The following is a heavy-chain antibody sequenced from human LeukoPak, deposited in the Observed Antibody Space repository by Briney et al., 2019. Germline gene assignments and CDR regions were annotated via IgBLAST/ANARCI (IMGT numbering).Heavy chain of an antibody. CDR2: IYNSGST. D-gene: IGHD6-13*01. Sequence: SETLSLTCSVSGGSISSFYWSWIRQPAGKGLEWIGYIYNSGSTNYNPSLKSRVTISLDTSKNQFSLKLSSVTAADTAVYYCARSSWYTQYYYYYYMDVWGKGTTVTVSS. V-gene: IGHV4-59*12. CDR3: ARSSWYTQYYYYYYMDV. CDR1: GGSISSFY. J-gene: IGHJ6*03.